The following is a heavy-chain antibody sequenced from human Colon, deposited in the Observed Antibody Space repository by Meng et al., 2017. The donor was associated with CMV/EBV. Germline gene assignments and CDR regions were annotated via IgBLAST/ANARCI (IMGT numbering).Heavy chain of an antibody. V-gene: IGHV4-61*01. J-gene: IGHJ3*02. CDR3: ARGDSSGYFHDAFDI. Sequence: GSLRLSCTVSGGSVSSGSYYWSWIRRPPGKGLEWIGYIYYSGSTNYNPALKSRVTISVDTSKNQFSLKLSSVTAADTAVYYCARGDSSGYFHDAFDIWGQGTMVTVSS. CDR1: GGSVSSGSYY. CDR2: IYYSGST. D-gene: IGHD3-22*01.